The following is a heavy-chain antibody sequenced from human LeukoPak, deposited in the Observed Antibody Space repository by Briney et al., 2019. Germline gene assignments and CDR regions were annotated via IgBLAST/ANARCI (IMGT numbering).Heavy chain of an antibody. Sequence: PSETLSLTCAVYGGSFSGYYWDWIRQPPGKGLEWIGSSYYSGSTYYNPSLKSRVTISVDTSKNQFSLKLSSVTAADTAVYYCARVVYSISVVDSWGQGTLVTVSS. V-gene: IGHV4-34*01. CDR3: ARVVYSISVVDS. CDR2: SYYSGST. CDR1: GGSFSGYY. D-gene: IGHD6-6*01. J-gene: IGHJ4*02.